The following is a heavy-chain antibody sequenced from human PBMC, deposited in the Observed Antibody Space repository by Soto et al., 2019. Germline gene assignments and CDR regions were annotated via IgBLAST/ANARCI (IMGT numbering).Heavy chain of an antibody. J-gene: IGHJ4*02. CDR3: ARGSSPVDFDY. CDR2: INTYNGNT. V-gene: IGHV1-18*01. Sequence: QVQLVQSGGEVKKPGASVKVSCKASGYTFTNYGVNWVRQAPGQGLEWMGWINTYNGNTNYAQRLQGRVTLTTATSTRTAYMELRSLTSDDTAVYYCARGSSPVDFDYWGQGTLVTVSS. CDR1: GYTFTNYG. D-gene: IGHD6-13*01.